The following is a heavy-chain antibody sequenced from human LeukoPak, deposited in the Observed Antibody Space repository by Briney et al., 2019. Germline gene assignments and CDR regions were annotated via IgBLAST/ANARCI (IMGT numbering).Heavy chain of an antibody. CDR1: GFVFSNFT. CDR2: ISSRGTYI. Sequence: GGSLRLSCAGSGFVFSNFTINWVRQAPGKGLEWVSSISSRGTYIYEADSVKGRFTISRDNAKNSVDLQMHSLRAEDTAVYYCARDEGYKIDPWGQGTLVTVSS. J-gene: IGHJ5*02. D-gene: IGHD2-15*01. CDR3: ARDEGYKIDP. V-gene: IGHV3-21*01.